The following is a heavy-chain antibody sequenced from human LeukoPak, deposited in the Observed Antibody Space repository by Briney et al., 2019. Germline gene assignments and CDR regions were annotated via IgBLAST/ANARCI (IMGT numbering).Heavy chain of an antibody. J-gene: IGHJ4*02. V-gene: IGHV3-30*02. Sequence: GGSLRLSCAASGFTFSSYGMHWVRQAPGKGLQWVTFIRYDGGNKHYADSVKGRFNIPRDNSKNTLYLQMNSLRAEDTAVYYCAKDTPAYDSSGYYYPYLDYWGQGTLVTVSS. CDR1: GFTFSSYG. D-gene: IGHD3-22*01. CDR2: IRYDGGNK. CDR3: AKDTPAYDSSGYYYPYLDY.